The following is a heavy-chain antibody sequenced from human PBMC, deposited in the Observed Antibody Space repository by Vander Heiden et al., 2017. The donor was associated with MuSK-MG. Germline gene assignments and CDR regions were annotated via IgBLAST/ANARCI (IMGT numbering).Heavy chain of an antibody. CDR3: ARDPWGGAFDI. Sequence: QVQLVQSGAEVNKPGASVKVSCKASGYTFTSYGISWVRQAPGQGLEWMGWISVNNGNTNHAQKLKGRLTMTTDTSTSTAYMELRSLRFDDTALYYCARDPWGGAFDIWGQGTMVTVS. CDR2: ISVNNGNT. V-gene: IGHV1-18*01. CDR1: GYTFTSYG. D-gene: IGHD3-16*01. J-gene: IGHJ3*02.